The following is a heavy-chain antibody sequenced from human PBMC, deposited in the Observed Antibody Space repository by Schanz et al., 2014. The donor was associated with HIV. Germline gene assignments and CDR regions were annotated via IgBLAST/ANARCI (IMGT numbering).Heavy chain of an antibody. CDR1: GFTFSDHY. V-gene: IGHV3-11*06. D-gene: IGHD1-1*01. CDR3: TRESYNLVPGGDL. J-gene: IGHJ5*02. Sequence: VQLVESGGGLVQRGGSLRLSCAASGFTFSDHYMTWIRQAPGKGLECVSYISGSGDYVHYEDSVQGRFAIFRDNARNSLFLQMNSLRVEDTAVYYCTRESYNLVPGGDLWGQGTLVTVSS. CDR2: ISGSGDYV.